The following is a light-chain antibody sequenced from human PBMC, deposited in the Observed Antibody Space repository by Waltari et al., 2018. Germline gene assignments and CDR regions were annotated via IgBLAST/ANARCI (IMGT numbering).Light chain of an antibody. CDR1: SGHSTNS. V-gene: IGLV4-69*01. CDR2: VNSDGTH. Sequence: QLVLTQSPSASASLGASVKLTCTLSSGHSTNSIAWLQQQPEKGPRYLMTVNSDGTHNKGVGIPDRFSGSSSGAERYLTISSLQSEDEADYYCQTGGHGTWVFGGGTRLTVL. J-gene: IGLJ3*02. CDR3: QTGGHGTWV.